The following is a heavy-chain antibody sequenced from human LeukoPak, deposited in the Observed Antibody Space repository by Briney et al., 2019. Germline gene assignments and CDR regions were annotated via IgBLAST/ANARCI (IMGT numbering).Heavy chain of an antibody. CDR2: IKQDGGEK. V-gene: IGHV3-7*01. D-gene: IGHD3-22*01. CDR1: GFSFNTFG. CDR3: ASGRNYYDT. Sequence: GGSLRLSCAASGFSFNTFGMDWVRQAPGKGLEWVANIKQDGGEKYYVDSVKGRFTISRDNAKNSLYLQMNSLRAEDTAVYYCASGRNYYDTWGQGTLVTVSS. J-gene: IGHJ5*02.